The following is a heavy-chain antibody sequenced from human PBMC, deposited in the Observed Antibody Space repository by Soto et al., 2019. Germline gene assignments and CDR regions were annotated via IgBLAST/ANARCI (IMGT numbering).Heavy chain of an antibody. Sequence: PGGSLRLSCAASGFLFRPYSMNWVRQAPGKGLEWVSAISGSGGSTYYADSVKGRFTISRDNSNNTLYLQMNSLRVEDTAVYYCAKRDQQCWGQGTLVTVSS. CDR2: ISGSGGST. CDR1: GFLFRPYS. V-gene: IGHV3-23*01. D-gene: IGHD6-19*01. J-gene: IGHJ4*02. CDR3: AKRDQQC.